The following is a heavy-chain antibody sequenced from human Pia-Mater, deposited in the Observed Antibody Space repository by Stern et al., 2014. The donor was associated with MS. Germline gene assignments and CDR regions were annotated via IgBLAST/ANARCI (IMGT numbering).Heavy chain of an antibody. CDR2: ICWDGGST. Sequence: EVQLAASGGVVVQPGGSLRLSCAASGFTFDDYTMHWVRQAPGKGLEWVSLICWDGGSTYYADSVKGRFTISRDNSKNSLYLQMNSLRTEDTALYYCAKPITMIVVAESSYFDYWGQGTLVTVSS. D-gene: IGHD3-22*01. CDR1: GFTFDDYT. J-gene: IGHJ4*02. CDR3: AKPITMIVVAESSYFDY. V-gene: IGHV3-43*01.